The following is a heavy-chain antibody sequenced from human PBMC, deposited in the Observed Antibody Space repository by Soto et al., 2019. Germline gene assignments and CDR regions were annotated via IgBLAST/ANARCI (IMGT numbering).Heavy chain of an antibody. J-gene: IGHJ3*02. Sequence: QVTLKESGPVLVKPTQTLTLTCTVSGFSLSNARMGVAWIRQPPGKALEWLADIFSNDEKSYSTSLKSRLANSKDPSESQVVLSLTNVEPLDTARYYCALAVYGSGIGAFVIWGQGTVVTGSS. CDR2: IFSNDEK. V-gene: IGHV2-26*01. D-gene: IGHD3-10*01. CDR3: ALAVYGSGIGAFVI. CDR1: GFSLSNARMG.